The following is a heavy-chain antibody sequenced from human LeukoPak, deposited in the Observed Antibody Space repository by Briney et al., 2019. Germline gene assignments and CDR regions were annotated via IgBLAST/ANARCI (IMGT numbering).Heavy chain of an antibody. V-gene: IGHV3-48*02. D-gene: IGHD1-26*01. J-gene: IGHJ4*02. CDR3: ARDQGSLYYFDY. Sequence: GGSLRLSCAASGFTFSTYSMNWVRQAPGRGLEWVSYISSGSSTIFYADSVKGRFTIPRDNAQNSLYLQMNSLRDEDTAVYYCARDQGSLYYFDYWGQGTLVTVSS. CDR1: GFTFSTYS. CDR2: ISSGSSTI.